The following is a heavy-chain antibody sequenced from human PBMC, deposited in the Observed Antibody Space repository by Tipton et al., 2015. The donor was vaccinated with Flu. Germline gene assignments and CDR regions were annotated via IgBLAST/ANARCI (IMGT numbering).Heavy chain of an antibody. Sequence: TLSLTCTVSGGSISSYYWSWIRQPPGKGLEWIGYIYYSGSTNYNPSLKSRVTISVDTSKNQFSLKLSSVTAADTAVYYCARRSAAEWNYYYMDVWGKGTTVTVSS. D-gene: IGHD6-13*01. CDR2: IYYSGST. CDR3: ARRSAAEWNYYYMDV. CDR1: GGSISSYY. J-gene: IGHJ6*03. V-gene: IGHV4-59*08.